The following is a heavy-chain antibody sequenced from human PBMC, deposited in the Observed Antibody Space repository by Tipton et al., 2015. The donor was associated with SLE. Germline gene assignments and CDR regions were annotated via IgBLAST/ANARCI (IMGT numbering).Heavy chain of an antibody. J-gene: IGHJ4*02. V-gene: IGHV4-34*09. D-gene: IGHD1-1*01. CDR1: GDSLSGQY. CDR3: ARVLDVLDY. Sequence: TLSLTCSVYGDSLSGQYWSWIRQPPGKGLEWIGEVFRGGSTNYSPSLESRVTLSVDTSKNQFSLKLTSVTAADTAVYYCARVLDVLDYWGQGTLVTVSS. CDR2: VFRGGST.